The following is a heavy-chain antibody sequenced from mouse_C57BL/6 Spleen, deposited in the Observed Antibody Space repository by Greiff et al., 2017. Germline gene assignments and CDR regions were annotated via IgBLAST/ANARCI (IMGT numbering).Heavy chain of an antibody. CDR1: GFNIKNTY. CDR2: IDPANGNT. CDR3: ARCPIYYDYDERGYAMDY. D-gene: IGHD2-4*01. J-gene: IGHJ4*01. V-gene: IGHV14-3*01. Sequence: EVQLVESVAELVRPGASVKLSCTASGFNIKNTYMHWVKQRPEQGLEWIGRIDPANGNTKYAPKFQGKATITADTSSNTAYLQLSSLTSEDTAIYYCARCPIYYDYDERGYAMDYWGQGTSVTVSS.